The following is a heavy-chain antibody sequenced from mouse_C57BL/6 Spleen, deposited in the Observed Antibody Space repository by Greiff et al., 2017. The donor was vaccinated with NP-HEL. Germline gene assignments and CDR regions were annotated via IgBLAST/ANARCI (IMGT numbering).Heavy chain of an antibody. CDR1: GYTFTSYW. CDR2: INPSNGGT. D-gene: IGHD1-1*01. V-gene: IGHV1-53*01. J-gene: IGHJ1*03. Sequence: QVQLKQPGTELVKPGASVKLSCKASGYTFTSYWMHWVKQRPGQGLEWIGNINPSNGGTNYNEKFKSKATLTVDKSSSTAYMQLSSLTSEDSAVYYCARSTYGSSGYFDVWGTGTTVTVSS. CDR3: ARSTYGSSGYFDV.